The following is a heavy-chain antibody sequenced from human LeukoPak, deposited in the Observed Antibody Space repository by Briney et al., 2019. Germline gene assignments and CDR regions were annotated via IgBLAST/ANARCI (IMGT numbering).Heavy chain of an antibody. CDR2: VYLTGGT. J-gene: IGHJ4*02. CDR1: GGSMRNYY. D-gene: IGHD1-26*01. V-gene: IGHV4-59*08. CDR3: ARQVGVSRFPD. Sequence: SETLSLTCTVSGGSMRNYYWTWIRHSPRKGLGWICYVYLTGGTSSNHTTKRRVTISLDTTKNQFSMSLSSVSDADTAPYYCARQVGVSRFPDWGQGTLVTVSS.